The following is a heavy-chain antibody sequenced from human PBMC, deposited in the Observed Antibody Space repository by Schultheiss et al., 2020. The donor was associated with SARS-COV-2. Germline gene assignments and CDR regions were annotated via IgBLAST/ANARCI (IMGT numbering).Heavy chain of an antibody. J-gene: IGHJ4*02. V-gene: IGHV5-51*01. Sequence: GGSLRLSCKGFGYRFSRYWIGWVRQMPGKGLEWMGIIYPGDSATRYSPPFEGQVSISVDKSIDTAYLQWSSLQASDTAMYYCVRASYHGSGRNFDSWGPGTLVTVSS. CDR2: IYPGDSAT. D-gene: IGHD3-10*01. CDR3: VRASYHGSGRNFDS. CDR1: GYRFSRYW.